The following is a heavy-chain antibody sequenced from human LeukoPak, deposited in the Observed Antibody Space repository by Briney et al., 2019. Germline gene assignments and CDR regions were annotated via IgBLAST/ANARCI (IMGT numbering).Heavy chain of an antibody. CDR2: ISSSGSTI. J-gene: IGHJ3*02. D-gene: IGHD6-19*01. Sequence: GGSLRLSCAASGFTFSSYEMNWVRQAPGKGREGVSYISSSGSTIYYADSVRGGFTISRDNAKNSLYLQVNSLRAEDTAVYYCAREEQWLVLAAFDIWGQGTMVTVSS. V-gene: IGHV3-48*03. CDR3: AREEQWLVLAAFDI. CDR1: GFTFSSYE.